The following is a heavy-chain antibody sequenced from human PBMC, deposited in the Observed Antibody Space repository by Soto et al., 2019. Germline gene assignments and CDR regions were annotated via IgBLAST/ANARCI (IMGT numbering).Heavy chain of an antibody. CDR2: ISYDGSNK. D-gene: IGHD6-19*01. CDR3: ARDFSGGFDY. J-gene: IGHJ4*02. CDR1: GFTFSSYA. V-gene: IGHV3-30-3*01. Sequence: GGSLRLSCAASGFTFSSYAMHWVRQAPGKGLEWVAVISYDGSNKYYADSVKGRFTISRDNSKNTLYLQMNSLRAEGTAVYYCARDFSGGFDYWGQGTLVTVSS.